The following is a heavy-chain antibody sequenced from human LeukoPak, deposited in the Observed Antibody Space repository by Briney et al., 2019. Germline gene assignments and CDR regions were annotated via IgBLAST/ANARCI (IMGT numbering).Heavy chain of an antibody. CDR1: GFTFSSYE. CDR2: ISSSGSTI. Sequence: GGSLRLSRAASGFTFSSYEMNWVRQAPGKGLEWVSYISSSGSTIYYADSVKGRFTISRDNAKNSLYLQMNSLRAEDTAVYYCARVEVDTAMVTFDYWGQGTLVTVSS. D-gene: IGHD5-18*01. J-gene: IGHJ4*02. CDR3: ARVEVDTAMVTFDY. V-gene: IGHV3-48*03.